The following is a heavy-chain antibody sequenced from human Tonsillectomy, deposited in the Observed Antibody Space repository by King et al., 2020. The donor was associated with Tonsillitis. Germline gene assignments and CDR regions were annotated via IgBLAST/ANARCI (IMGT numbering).Heavy chain of an antibody. D-gene: IGHD3-22*01. CDR2: ISGSGGST. V-gene: IGHV3-23*04. CDR1: GFTFSSYA. CDR3: SKEARITMIVVVTAFDY. J-gene: IGHJ4*02. Sequence: VQLVESGGGLVQPGGSLRLSCAASGFTFSSYAMSWVRQAPGKGLEWVSAISGSGGSTYYADSVKGRFTISRDNSKNTLYLQMNSLRAEDTAVYYCSKEARITMIVVVTAFDYWGQGTLVTVSS.